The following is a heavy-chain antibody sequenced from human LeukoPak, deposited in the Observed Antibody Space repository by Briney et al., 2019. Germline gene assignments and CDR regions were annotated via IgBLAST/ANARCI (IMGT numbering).Heavy chain of an antibody. Sequence: SETLSLTCTVSGYSISSGYYWGWIRQPPGKGLEWIGSIYHSGSTYYNPSLKSRVTISVDTSKNQFSLKLSSVTAADTAVYYCARGRRTIDYWGQGTLVTVSS. D-gene: IGHD1-14*01. CDR3: ARGRRTIDY. CDR2: IYHSGST. J-gene: IGHJ4*02. CDR1: GYSISSGYY. V-gene: IGHV4-38-2*02.